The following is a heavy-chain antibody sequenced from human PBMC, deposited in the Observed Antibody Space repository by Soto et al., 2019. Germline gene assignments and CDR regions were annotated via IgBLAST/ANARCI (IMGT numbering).Heavy chain of an antibody. D-gene: IGHD2-15*01. CDR3: ARGVVVVAATEAFDI. CDR2: MNTNSGNT. J-gene: IGHJ3*02. V-gene: IGHV1-8*01. Sequence: QVQLVQSGAEVKKPGASVKVSCKASGYTFTSYDINWVRQATGQGLELMGWMNTNSGNTAYAQKFQGSVTMTRNTSISTDYMELSSLRSEDTAVYYCARGVVVVAATEAFDIWGQGTMVTVSS. CDR1: GYTFTSYD.